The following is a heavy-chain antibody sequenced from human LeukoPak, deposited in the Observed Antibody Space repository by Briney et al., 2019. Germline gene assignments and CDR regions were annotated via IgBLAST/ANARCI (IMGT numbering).Heavy chain of an antibody. CDR2: ISYDGSNK. CDR1: GFTFSSYG. Sequence: GGSLRLSCAASGFTFSSYGMHWVRQAPGKGLEWVAVISYDGSNKYYAESVKGRFTISRDNSKNTLYLQMNSLRAEDTAVYYCAKDTYYYDSSGLYYFDYWGQGTLVTVSS. CDR3: AKDTYYYDSSGLYYFDY. V-gene: IGHV3-30*18. J-gene: IGHJ4*02. D-gene: IGHD3-22*01.